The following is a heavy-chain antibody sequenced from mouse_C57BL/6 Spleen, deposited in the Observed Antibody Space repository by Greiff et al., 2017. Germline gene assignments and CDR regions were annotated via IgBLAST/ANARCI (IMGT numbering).Heavy chain of an antibody. Sequence: VQLQQSGAELVRPGASVKLSCTASGFTIKDYYMHWVKQRPEQGLEWIGRIDPEDGDTDYAPKFQGKATMTADTSSNTAYLQLSSLTSEDTAVYYCTTPYYYGSSYWYFDVWGTGTTVTVSS. CDR3: TTPYYYGSSYWYFDV. D-gene: IGHD1-1*01. J-gene: IGHJ1*03. CDR1: GFTIKDYY. V-gene: IGHV14-1*01. CDR2: IDPEDGDT.